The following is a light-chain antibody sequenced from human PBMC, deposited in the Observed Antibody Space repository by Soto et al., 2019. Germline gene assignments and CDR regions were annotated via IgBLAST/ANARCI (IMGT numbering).Light chain of an antibody. V-gene: IGKV1-33*01. CDR1: RDISVY. J-gene: IGKJ2*01. CDR3: QQYDNLPPYT. CDR2: DAS. Sequence: DIQMTQSPSSLSASVGDRVTITCQASRDISVYLNWYQQKPGKPPKLLVYDASNLQTGVPSRFSGSGSGTHFTFTINSLRPEDIATYYCQQYDNLPPYTFGQGTKLEIK.